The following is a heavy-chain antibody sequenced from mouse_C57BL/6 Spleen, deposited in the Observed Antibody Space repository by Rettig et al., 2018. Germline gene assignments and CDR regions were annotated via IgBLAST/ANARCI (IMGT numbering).Heavy chain of an antibody. V-gene: IGHV9-3*01. D-gene: IGHD2-1*01. Sequence: MGWINTYSGVPTYADDFKGRFAFSLETSASTAYLQINNLKNEDTATYFCASSIYYGNYPNWDDYAMDYWGQGTSVTVSS. CDR2: INTYSGVP. CDR3: ASSIYYGNYPNWDDYAMDY. J-gene: IGHJ4*01.